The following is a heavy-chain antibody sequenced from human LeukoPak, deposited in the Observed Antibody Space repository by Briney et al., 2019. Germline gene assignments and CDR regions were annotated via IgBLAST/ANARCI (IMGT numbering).Heavy chain of an antibody. CDR1: GGTFISYA. J-gene: IGHJ6*02. V-gene: IGHV1-69*13. D-gene: IGHD3-10*01. CDR2: IIPIFGTA. Sequence: ASVKVSCKASGGTFISYAISWVRQAPGQGLEWMGGIIPIFGTANYAQKFQGRVTITADESTSTAYMELSSLRSEDTAVYYCARDNMVRGVGGMDVWGQGTTVTVSS. CDR3: ARDNMVRGVGGMDV.